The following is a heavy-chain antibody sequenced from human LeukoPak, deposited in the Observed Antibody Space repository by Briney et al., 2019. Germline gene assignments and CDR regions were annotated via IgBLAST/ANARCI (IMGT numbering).Heavy chain of an antibody. CDR3: ARDEMITFGVVIVESPIDY. Sequence: GGSLRLSCAASGFTFSSYWMSWVRQAPGKGLEWVANINKDGSAKYYVDSVKGRFTIPRDNAKNSLYLQMNSLRAEDTAVYSCARDEMITFGVVIVESPIDYWGQGTLVTVSS. J-gene: IGHJ4*02. CDR1: GFTFSSYW. V-gene: IGHV3-7*01. D-gene: IGHD3-16*02. CDR2: INKDGSAK.